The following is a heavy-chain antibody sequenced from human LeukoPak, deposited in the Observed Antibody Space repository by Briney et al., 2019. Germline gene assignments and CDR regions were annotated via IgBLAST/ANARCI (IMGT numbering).Heavy chain of an antibody. J-gene: IGHJ3*02. CDR2: IFYNGTT. CDR3: ARTNHIGETAFDI. V-gene: IGHV4-59*01. Sequence: PAETLSLTCTVSGCAISGYYWSWIRQAPGKGLEWIGYIFYNGTTNYNPSLKMRLTTSLDTSKKRFSLKLISGTTADTAGYYCARTNHIGETAFDIWGQGTMVTVSS. D-gene: IGHD2-21*01. CDR1: GCAISGYY.